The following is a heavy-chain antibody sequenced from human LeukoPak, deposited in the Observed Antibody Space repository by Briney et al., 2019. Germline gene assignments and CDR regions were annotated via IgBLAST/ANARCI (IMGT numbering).Heavy chain of an antibody. V-gene: IGHV4-4*09. Sequence: SETLSLTCTVSGGSISSYYWSWIRQPPGKGLEWIGYIYTSGSTNYNPSLKSRVTISVDTSKNQFSLKLSSVTAADTAVYYCARSSIAARRSAFDIWGQGTVVTVSS. J-gene: IGHJ3*02. CDR2: IYTSGST. CDR1: GGSISSYY. CDR3: ARSSIAARRSAFDI. D-gene: IGHD6-6*01.